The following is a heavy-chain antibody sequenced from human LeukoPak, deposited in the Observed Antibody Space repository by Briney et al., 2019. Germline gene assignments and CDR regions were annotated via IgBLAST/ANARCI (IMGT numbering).Heavy chain of an antibody. CDR1: GFTFSSYA. J-gene: IGHJ3*02. Sequence: GGSLRLSCAASGFTFSSYAMSWVRQAPGKGPEWVAGISGSGGSTFYADSVKGRFTISRDNSKNTLYLQMNSLRAEDTAVYYCAKLDSSFSYFDAFDIWGQGTMVTVSS. CDR3: AKLDSSFSYFDAFDI. CDR2: ISGSGGST. D-gene: IGHD6-13*01. V-gene: IGHV3-23*01.